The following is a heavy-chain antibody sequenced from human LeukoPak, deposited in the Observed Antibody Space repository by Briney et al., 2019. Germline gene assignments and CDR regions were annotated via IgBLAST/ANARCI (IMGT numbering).Heavy chain of an antibody. CDR1: GYTFTGYC. D-gene: IGHD6-6*01. V-gene: IGHV1-2*02. Sequence: ASVKVSCKASGYTFTGYCMHWVRQAPGQGLEWMGWINPNSGGTNYAQKFQGRVTMTRDTSISTAYMELSRLRSDDTAVYYCASDRSQYSSPVGWFDPWGQGTLVTVSS. CDR2: INPNSGGT. CDR3: ASDRSQYSSPVGWFDP. J-gene: IGHJ5*02.